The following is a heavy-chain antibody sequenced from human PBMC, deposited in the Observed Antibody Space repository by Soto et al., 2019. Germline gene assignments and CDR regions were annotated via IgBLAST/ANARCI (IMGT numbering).Heavy chain of an antibody. V-gene: IGHV1-18*01. D-gene: IGHD2-2*01. CDR2: ISAYNGNT. J-gene: IGHJ6*02. Sequence: QVQLVQSGAEVKKPGASVKVSCKASGYTFTSYGISWVRQAPGQGLEWMGWISAYNGNTNYAQKLQGRVTMTTDTSTGTAYMELRSLRSDDTAVYYCAREGYCSSTSCYAYYYYGMDVWGQGTTVTVSS. CDR3: AREGYCSSTSCYAYYYYGMDV. CDR1: GYTFTSYG.